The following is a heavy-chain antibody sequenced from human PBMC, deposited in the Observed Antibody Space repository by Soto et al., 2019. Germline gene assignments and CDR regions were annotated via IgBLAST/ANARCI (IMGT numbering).Heavy chain of an antibody. CDR1: GGSISSGGYY. Sequence: QVQLQESGPGLVKPSQTLSLTCTVSGGSISSGGYYWRWIRQHPGKGLEWIGSIYYSGSTYYNPSLKSRVNISVDTSKNQFSLKLSSVTAADTAVYYCARVMGVGFGELLSHHCYYMDVWGKGTTVTVSS. CDR3: ARVMGVGFGELLSHHCYYMDV. J-gene: IGHJ6*03. CDR2: IYYSGST. V-gene: IGHV4-31*03. D-gene: IGHD3-10*01.